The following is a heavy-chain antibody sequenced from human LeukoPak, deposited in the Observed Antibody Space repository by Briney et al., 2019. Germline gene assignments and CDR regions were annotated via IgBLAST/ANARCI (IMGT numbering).Heavy chain of an antibody. Sequence: SETLSLTCTVSNYPITFSYYWGWIRQSPGKGLEWIGSIYHSGGSTFYNPSLESRLTMPVDTSKNQISLQMRSVTAEDTAVYYCARDHTTLTGHIQYFDPWGRGTLVTVSS. CDR1: NYPITFSYY. J-gene: IGHJ5*02. D-gene: IGHD1-20*01. CDR2: IYHSGGST. V-gene: IGHV4-38-2*02. CDR3: ARDHTTLTGHIQYFDP.